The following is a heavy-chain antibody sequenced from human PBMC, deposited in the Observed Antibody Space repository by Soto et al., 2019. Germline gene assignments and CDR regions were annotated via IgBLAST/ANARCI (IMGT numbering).Heavy chain of an antibody. CDR2: ISSSSSYI. CDR3: ARDYHSDYGDSY. V-gene: IGHV3-21*01. Sequence: EVQLVESGGGLVKPGGSVRLSCAPSGLTLRRYSVKWLRHSTGSALEWVLSISSSSSYIYYADSEKGRFTISRDNAKNSLYLQMNSLRAEDTAVYYCARDYHSDYGDSYWGQGTLVTVSS. D-gene: IGHD4-17*01. CDR1: GLTLRRYS. J-gene: IGHJ4*02.